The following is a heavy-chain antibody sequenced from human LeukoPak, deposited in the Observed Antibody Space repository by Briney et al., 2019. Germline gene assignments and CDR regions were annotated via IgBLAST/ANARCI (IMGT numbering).Heavy chain of an antibody. D-gene: IGHD4-17*01. Sequence: GGSLRLSCAASGFTFSSYAMTWVRQAPGKGLEWVSGISKSGNNTYYADSVAGRLTISRDNSKNTLYQQMNSLRADDTAVYYCAAAVTTGRAEHYWGQGTLVTVSS. CDR1: GFTFSSYA. V-gene: IGHV3-23*05. CDR3: AAAVTTGRAEHY. J-gene: IGHJ4*02. CDR2: ISKSGNNT.